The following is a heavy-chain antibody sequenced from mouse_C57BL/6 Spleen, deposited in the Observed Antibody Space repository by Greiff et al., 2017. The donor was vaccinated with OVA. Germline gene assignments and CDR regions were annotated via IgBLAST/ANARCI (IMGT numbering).Heavy chain of an antibody. V-gene: IGHV1-82*01. CDR1: GYAFSSSW. D-gene: IGHD1-1*01. Sequence: QVQLQQSGPELVKPGASVKISCKASGYAFSSSWMNWVKQRPGKGLEWIGRIYPGDGDTNYNGKFKGKATLTADKSSSTAYMQLSSLTSEDSAVYFCARPYYYGSSLMDYWGQGTSVTVSS. CDR3: ARPYYYGSSLMDY. J-gene: IGHJ4*01. CDR2: IYPGDGDT.